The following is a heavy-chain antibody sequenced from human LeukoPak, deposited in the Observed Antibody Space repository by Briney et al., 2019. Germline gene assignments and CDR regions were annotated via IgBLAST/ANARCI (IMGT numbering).Heavy chain of an antibody. CDR3: ARAPAAGTWNGDYYYYMDV. CDR2: IIPILGIA. D-gene: IGHD6-13*01. CDR1: VGTFSSYA. V-gene: IGHV1-69*04. J-gene: IGHJ6*03. Sequence: GASVKVSCKVSVGTFSSYAISWVRQAPGQGLEWMGRIIPILGIANYAQKFQGRVTITADKSTSTAYMELSSLRSEDTAVYYCARAPAAGTWNGDYYYYMDVWGKGTTVTVSS.